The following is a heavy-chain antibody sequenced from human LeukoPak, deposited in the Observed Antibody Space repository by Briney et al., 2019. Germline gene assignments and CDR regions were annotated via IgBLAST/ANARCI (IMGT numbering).Heavy chain of an antibody. J-gene: IGHJ4*02. Sequence: GASVKVSYKASGGTFSSYAISWVRQAPGQGLEWMGGIIPIFGTANYAQKFQGRVTITADKSTSTAYMELSSLRSEDTAVYYCAREGPLLVFDYWGQGTLVTVSS. CDR3: AREGPLLVFDY. CDR1: GGTFSSYA. CDR2: IIPIFGTA. V-gene: IGHV1-69*06. D-gene: IGHD3-10*01.